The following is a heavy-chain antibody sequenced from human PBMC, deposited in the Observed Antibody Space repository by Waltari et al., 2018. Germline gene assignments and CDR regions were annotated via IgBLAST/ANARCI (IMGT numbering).Heavy chain of an antibody. Sequence: EVQLVESGGGSVQPGGSLRLSCTASRFIFSSHAVTWVRQAPRRGLEWVSVISGSGETTYYADSVKGRFTISRDNSKNTLYLQMNSLRVEDTAVYFCAKTGWSSYDHWGQGTLVSVSS. CDR3: AKTGWSSYDH. CDR2: ISGSGETT. J-gene: IGHJ4*02. D-gene: IGHD6-19*01. V-gene: IGHV3-23*04. CDR1: RFIFSSHA.